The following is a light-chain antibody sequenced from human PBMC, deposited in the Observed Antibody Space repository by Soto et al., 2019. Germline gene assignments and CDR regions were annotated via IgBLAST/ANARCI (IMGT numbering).Light chain of an antibody. CDR3: QKYNSAPFT. Sequence: DILMTQSPSSLSASVGDRATITCRASQGISSYLAWYQQKPGHDPPLLIYAASTLESGVPARFSGSGSGTDFTLTISSLQAEDVAIYYCQKYNSAPFTFGQGTKVEIK. J-gene: IGKJ3*01. CDR1: QGISSY. CDR2: AAS. V-gene: IGKV1-27*01.